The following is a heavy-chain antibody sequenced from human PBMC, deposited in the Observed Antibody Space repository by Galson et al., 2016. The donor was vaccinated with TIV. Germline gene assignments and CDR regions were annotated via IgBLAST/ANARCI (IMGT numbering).Heavy chain of an antibody. V-gene: IGHV5-51*04. CDR3: AKQLDFDQRVLDAFHI. CDR1: GYSFATFW. Sequence: QSGAEVKKPGESLKISCKASGYSFATFWVGWVRQMPGQGLEWMGVIYPADSETRYSPSFQGQVSIPADRPISTAYLQWSSLKASDTAMYYCAKQLDFDQRVLDAFHIWGQGTLLTVSS. CDR2: IYPADSET. J-gene: IGHJ3*02. D-gene: IGHD3-9*01.